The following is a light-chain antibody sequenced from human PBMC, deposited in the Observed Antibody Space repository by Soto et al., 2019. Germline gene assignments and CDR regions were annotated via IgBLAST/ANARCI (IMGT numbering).Light chain of an antibody. CDR2: EVN. V-gene: IGLV2-14*01. CDR1: SSDVGAYNF. J-gene: IGLJ1*01. CDR3: SSFTRSSTYV. Sequence: QSALTQPASVSGSPGQSITISCTGTSSDVGAYNFVSWYQQYPGKAPKVMIYEVNKRPSGVSNRFSGSKSGNTASLTISGLQAEDEADYYCSSFTRSSTYVFGSGTKLTVL.